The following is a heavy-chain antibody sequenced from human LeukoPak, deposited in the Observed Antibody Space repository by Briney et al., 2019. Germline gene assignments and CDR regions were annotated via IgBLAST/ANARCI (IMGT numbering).Heavy chain of an antibody. V-gene: IGHV4-30-4*08. CDR2: IYYSGST. J-gene: IGHJ4*02. Sequence: PSETLSLTCTVSGGSISSGDYYWSWIRQPPGKGLEGIGYIYYSGSTYYNPSLKSRVTISVDTSKNQFSLKLSSVTAADTAVYYCARVGAPYYFDYWGQGTLVTVSS. CDR3: ARVGAPYYFDY. CDR1: GGSISSGDYY.